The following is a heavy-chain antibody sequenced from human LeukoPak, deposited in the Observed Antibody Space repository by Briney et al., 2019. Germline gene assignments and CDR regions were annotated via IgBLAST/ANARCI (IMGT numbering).Heavy chain of an antibody. CDR3: ARGGVTYYYDSSGYRPKAFDY. D-gene: IGHD3-22*01. V-gene: IGHV4-59*01. Sequence: SETLSLTCTVSGGSISSYYWSCIRQPPGKGLEWIGYIYNSGSTNYNPSLKSRVTISVDTSKNQFSLKLSSVTAADTAVYYCARGGVTYYYDSSGYRPKAFDYWGQGTLVTVSS. CDR2: IYNSGST. CDR1: GGSISSYY. J-gene: IGHJ4*02.